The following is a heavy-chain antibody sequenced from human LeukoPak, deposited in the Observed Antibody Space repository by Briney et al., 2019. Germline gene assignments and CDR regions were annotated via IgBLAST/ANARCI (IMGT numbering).Heavy chain of an antibody. V-gene: IGHV3-21*01. J-gene: IGHJ4*02. Sequence: PGGSLRLSCAASGFTFSGYTMNWVRQAPGKGLEWVSSISSSSSYIVYADSVKGRFTISRDNAKNSLYLLMNSLRAEDTAVYYCAREINLDYWGQGTLVTVSS. CDR2: ISSSSSYI. CDR3: AREINLDY. CDR1: GFTFSGYT.